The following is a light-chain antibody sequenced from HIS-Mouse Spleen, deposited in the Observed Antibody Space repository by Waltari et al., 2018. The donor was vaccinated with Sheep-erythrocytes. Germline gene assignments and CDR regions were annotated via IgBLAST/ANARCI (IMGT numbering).Light chain of an antibody. CDR2: AVS. CDR1: SSDVGGYNY. V-gene: IGLV2-11*01. CDR3: CSYAGSYNHV. Sequence: QSALTQPRSVSGSPGQSVTISCTGTSSDVGGYNYVSWYQQHPGKAPKLMIYAVSKRPSGGPDSFAGSKSGNTASLTISGLQAEDEADYYCCSYAGSYNHVFATGTKVTVL. J-gene: IGLJ1*01.